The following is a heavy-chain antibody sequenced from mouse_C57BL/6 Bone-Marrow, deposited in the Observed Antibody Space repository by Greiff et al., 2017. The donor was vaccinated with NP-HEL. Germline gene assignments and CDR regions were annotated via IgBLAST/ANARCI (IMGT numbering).Heavy chain of an antibody. CDR1: GYTFTSYW. CDR2: IYPGNSDT. Sequence: VQLQQSGTVLARPGASVKMSCKTSGYTFTSYWMHWVKQRPGQGLEWIGAIYPGNSDTSYNQKFKGKAKLTAVTSASTAYMELSSLTNEDSAVYYCTGFITTVVVPGFAYWGQGTLVTVSA. V-gene: IGHV1-5*01. D-gene: IGHD1-1*01. J-gene: IGHJ3*01. CDR3: TGFITTVVVPGFAY.